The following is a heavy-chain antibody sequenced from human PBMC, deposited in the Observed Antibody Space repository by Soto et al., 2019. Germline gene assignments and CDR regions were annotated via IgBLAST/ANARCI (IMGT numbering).Heavy chain of an antibody. CDR2: IYYSGST. Sequence: HVQLQESGPGLVKPSQTLSLTCTVSGGSISSGGYYWSCIRQHPGKGLEWIGYIYYSGSTYYNPSLKCRVNSSVDTSKNQFSLKRSSVTAADTAVYYCAREPTNLDYYDSRGPHFDYWVQGTLVTVSS. CDR3: AREPTNLDYYDSRGPHFDY. J-gene: IGHJ4*02. V-gene: IGHV4-31*03. CDR1: GGSISSGGYY. D-gene: IGHD3-22*01.